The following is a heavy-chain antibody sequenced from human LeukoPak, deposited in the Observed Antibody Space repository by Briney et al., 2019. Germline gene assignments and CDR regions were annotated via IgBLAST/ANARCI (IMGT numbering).Heavy chain of an antibody. CDR3: AKVGAVSLES. CDR2: ISYNSGSL. J-gene: IGHJ4*02. V-gene: IGHV3-9*01. CDR1: GFTFRNYA. Sequence: GGSLRLSCAASGFTFRNYAMSWVRQAPGKGLEWVAGISYNSGSLGYADSVKGRFTISRDNGKQSLFLQMNSLRPEDTAVYFCAKVGAVSLESWGQGTLVTVSS. D-gene: IGHD6-19*01.